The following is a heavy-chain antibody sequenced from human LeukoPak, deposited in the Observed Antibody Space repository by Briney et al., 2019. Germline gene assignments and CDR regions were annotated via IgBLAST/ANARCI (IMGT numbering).Heavy chain of an antibody. V-gene: IGHV3-48*03. Sequence: PGGSLRLSCAASGFTFSNYEMNWVRQAPGKGLEWVSYISAIDSTTYYADSVKGRFTISRDNAKNSLYLQMNSLRVEDTAVYHCARGLASSNWPHWFDPWGQGILVTVSS. J-gene: IGHJ5*02. D-gene: IGHD6-13*01. CDR3: ARGLASSNWPHWFDP. CDR1: GFTFSNYE. CDR2: ISAIDSTT.